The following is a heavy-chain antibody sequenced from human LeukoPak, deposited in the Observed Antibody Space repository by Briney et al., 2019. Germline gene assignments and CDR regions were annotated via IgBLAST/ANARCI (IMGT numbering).Heavy chain of an antibody. CDR1: GFAFSNYG. J-gene: IGHJ4*02. Sequence: PGGSLRLSCAASGFAFSNYGMHWVRHAQGKGLDWVAVISYDGSNKYYADFVKGRFTISRDNSKNTLYLHMDSLTDEDTAVYYCARDWGKVPRYCFDYWGQGTLVTVSS. D-gene: IGHD3-16*01. CDR2: ISYDGSNK. CDR3: ARDWGKVPRYCFDY. V-gene: IGHV3-30*03.